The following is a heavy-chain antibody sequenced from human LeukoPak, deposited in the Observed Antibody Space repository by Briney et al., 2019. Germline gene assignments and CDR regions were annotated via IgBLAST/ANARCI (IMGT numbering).Heavy chain of an antibody. CDR1: GFTVSSTY. V-gene: IGHV3-53*01. CDR2: IYSDGTT. D-gene: IGHD3-3*02. J-gene: IGHJ4*02. Sequence: GGSLRLSCAASGFTVSSTYMSWVRQAPGKGLEWVSLIYSDGTTFYADSVKGRFAISTDNSKNTLYLQMSSLRAEDTAVYYCARDSSSFPHYFDYWGQGTLITVSS. CDR3: ARDSSSFPHYFDY.